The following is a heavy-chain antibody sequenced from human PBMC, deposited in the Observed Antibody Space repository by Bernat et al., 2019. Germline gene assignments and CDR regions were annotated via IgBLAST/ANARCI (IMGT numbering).Heavy chain of an antibody. J-gene: IGHJ4*02. D-gene: IGHD3-10*01. CDR2: IYYSGST. V-gene: IGHV4-39*01. CDR1: GGSISSSSYY. Sequence: QLQLQESGPGLVKPSETLSLTCTVSGGSISSSSYYWGWIRQPPGKGLEWIGSIYYSGSTYYNPSLKSRVTISVDTSKNQFSLKLSSVTAADTAVYYCASPLYGSATYIVDYWGQGTLVTVSS. CDR3: ASPLYGSATYIVDY.